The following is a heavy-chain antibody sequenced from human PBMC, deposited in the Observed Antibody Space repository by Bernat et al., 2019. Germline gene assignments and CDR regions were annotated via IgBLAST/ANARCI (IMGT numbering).Heavy chain of an antibody. J-gene: IGHJ4*02. D-gene: IGHD3-16*02. V-gene: IGHV4-34*01. CDR1: GGSFSGYY. CDR3: ARGRGDYVWGSYRYTSHFDY. Sequence: QVQLQQWGAGLLKPSETLSLTCAVYGGSFSGYYWSWIRQPPGKGLEWIGEINHSGSTNYNPSLKSRVTISVDTSKNQFSRKLSSVTAADTAVYYCARGRGDYVWGSYRYTSHFDYWGQGTLVTVSS. CDR2: INHSGST.